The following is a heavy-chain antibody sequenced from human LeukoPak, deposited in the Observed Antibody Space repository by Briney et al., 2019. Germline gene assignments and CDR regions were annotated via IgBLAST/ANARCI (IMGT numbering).Heavy chain of an antibody. CDR3: ARYGSGPSTSKGFDY. Sequence: SETLSLTCTVSGYSLSSGYYWGWIRQPPGKGLEWIGSIYYSGSTYYNPSLKSRVTISVDTSKNQFSLKLSSVTAADTAVYYCARYGSGPSTSKGFDYWGQGTLVTVSS. CDR2: IYYSGST. V-gene: IGHV4-38-2*02. J-gene: IGHJ4*02. CDR1: GYSLSSGYY. D-gene: IGHD3-10*01.